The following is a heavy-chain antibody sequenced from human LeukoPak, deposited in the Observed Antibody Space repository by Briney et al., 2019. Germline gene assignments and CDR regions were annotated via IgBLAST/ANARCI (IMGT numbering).Heavy chain of an antibody. CDR1: GFTFSSYW. CDR2: IKQDGSEK. Sequence: PGGSLRLSCAASGFTFSSYWMSWVRQAPGKGLERVANIKQDGSEKYYVDSVKGRFTISRDNAKNSLYLQMNSLRAEDTAVYYCARNPDGRVSWFDPWGQGTLVTVSS. CDR3: ARNPDGRVSWFDP. D-gene: IGHD3-16*02. J-gene: IGHJ5*02. V-gene: IGHV3-7*01.